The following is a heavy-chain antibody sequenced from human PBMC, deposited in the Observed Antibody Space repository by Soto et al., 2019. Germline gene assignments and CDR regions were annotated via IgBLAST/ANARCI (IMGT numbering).Heavy chain of an antibody. D-gene: IGHD2-21*01. Sequence: GGSLRLSCAASGFTFSSYGMHWVRQAPGKGLEWGAVISYDGSNKYYADSVKCRLTISRDNSKNTLYLQMNSMRPEDMAVYDFSKNGGGDFFAVWGQGTLVPVSS. V-gene: IGHV3-30*18. CDR1: GFTFSSYG. CDR2: ISYDGSNK. J-gene: IGHJ4*02. CDR3: SKNGGGDFFAV.